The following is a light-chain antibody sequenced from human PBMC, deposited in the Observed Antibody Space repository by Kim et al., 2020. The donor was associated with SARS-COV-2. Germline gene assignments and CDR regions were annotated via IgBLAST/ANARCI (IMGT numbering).Light chain of an antibody. J-gene: IGKJ2*01. CDR3: QQYGSSPRA. Sequence: EIVLTQSPGTLSLSPGDRVTLSCRASQSVSSNYLAWFQQKPGQAPRLLIYGASNRAAGTPDRFGGSGSGTDFTLTISRVQPDDFALYYCQQYGSSPRAFGQGTKLEI. CDR2: GAS. V-gene: IGKV3-20*01. CDR1: QSVSSNY.